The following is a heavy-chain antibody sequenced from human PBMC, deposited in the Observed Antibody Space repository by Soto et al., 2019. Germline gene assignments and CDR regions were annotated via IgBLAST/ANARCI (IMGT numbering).Heavy chain of an antibody. J-gene: IGHJ5*02. CDR1: GGSISSRSYF. Sequence: QLQLQESGPGLVKPSETLSLTCPVSGGSISSRSYFWVWIRQPPGKGLEWIGNIYYSGTTYYNPSLKSRVTISVVTSKNQFSLTLSSVTAADTAVYYGATLWNIAVAGFDPWGQGTLVTVSS. V-gene: IGHV4-39*01. CDR3: ATLWNIAVAGFDP. D-gene: IGHD6-19*01. CDR2: IYYSGTT.